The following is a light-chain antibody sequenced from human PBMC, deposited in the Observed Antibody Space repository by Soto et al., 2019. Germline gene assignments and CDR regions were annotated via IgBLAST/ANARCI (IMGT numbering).Light chain of an antibody. V-gene: IGKV3-11*01. CDR3: QQRLNWPLT. CDR1: QTVGSF. J-gene: IGKJ4*01. CDR2: DAA. Sequence: EIVLTQSPATLSLSPGERATLSCRASQTVGSFLAWYQQRPGQAPRLLIYDAANRATGIPARFSGRGSGTDITLTISSLEPEDFAVYYCQQRLNWPLTFGGGTKVEIK.